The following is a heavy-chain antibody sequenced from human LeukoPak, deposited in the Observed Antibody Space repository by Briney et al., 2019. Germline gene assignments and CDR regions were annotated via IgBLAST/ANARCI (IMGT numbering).Heavy chain of an antibody. D-gene: IGHD5-24*01. J-gene: IGHJ5*02. V-gene: IGHV4-34*01. CDR3: ASGRDGYNS. CDR2: INHSGST. Sequence: SETLSLTCAVYGGSFSGYYWSWIRQPPGKGLEWIGEINHSGSTNYNPSLESRVTISVDTSKNQFSLKLSSVTAAGTAVYYCASGRDGYNSWGQGTLVTVSS. CDR1: GGSFSGYY.